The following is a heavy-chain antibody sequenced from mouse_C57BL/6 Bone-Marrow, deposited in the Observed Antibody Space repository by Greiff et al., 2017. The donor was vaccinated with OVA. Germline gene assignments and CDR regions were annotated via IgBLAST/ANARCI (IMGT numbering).Heavy chain of an antibody. CDR3: TPTSLLLRGAMDY. CDR2: IDPEDGDN. J-gene: IGHJ4*01. V-gene: IGHV14-1*01. CDR1: GFNIKDYY. D-gene: IGHD1-1*01. Sequence: VQLQQSGAELVRPGASVKLSCTASGFNIKDYYMHWVKQRPEQGLEWIGRIDPEDGDNEYAPKFQGKATMTVDTSSNTAYLHLSILTSEDTAVYYCTPTSLLLRGAMDYWGQGTSVTVSS.